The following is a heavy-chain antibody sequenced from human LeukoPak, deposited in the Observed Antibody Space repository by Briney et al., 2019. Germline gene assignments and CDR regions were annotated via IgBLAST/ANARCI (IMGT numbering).Heavy chain of an antibody. CDR3: ARGEIVVVVAAREAWFDP. Sequence: SETLSLTCAVYGGSFSDYCWSLIRQPPGKGLEWIGEINHSGSTNYNPSLKSRVTISVDTSKNQFSLKLSSVTAADTAVYYCARGEIVVVVAAREAWFDPWGQGTLVTVSS. V-gene: IGHV4-34*01. J-gene: IGHJ5*02. CDR1: GGSFSDYC. D-gene: IGHD2-15*01. CDR2: INHSGST.